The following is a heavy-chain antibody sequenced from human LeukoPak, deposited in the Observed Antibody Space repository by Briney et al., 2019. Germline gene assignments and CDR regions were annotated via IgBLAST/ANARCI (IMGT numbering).Heavy chain of an antibody. CDR2: ISSSGSTL. D-gene: IGHD3-10*01. J-gene: IGHJ4*02. CDR3: ARVGLGSYYNIDQ. Sequence: GGPLRLSCAASGFTFSGYDMNWVRQAPGKGLEWISYISSSGSTLYYTDSAKGRFTISRDNAKNSLYLQMNSLRAEDTAVYYCARVGLGSYYNIDQWGQGTPVSVSS. V-gene: IGHV3-48*03. CDR1: GFTFSGYD.